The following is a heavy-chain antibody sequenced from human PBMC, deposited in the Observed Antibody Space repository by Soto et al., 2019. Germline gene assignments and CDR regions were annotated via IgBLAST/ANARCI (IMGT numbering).Heavy chain of an antibody. D-gene: IGHD3-3*01. CDR2: ISGSGGST. J-gene: IGHJ5*01. Sequence: GGSLRVSWVGSGGTFIMFAMSWVLQAPGKGLEWISSISGSGGSTYYADSVKGRFTVSRDNSKTTVFLQMNSLRTEDTAVYFCAKERNFWSGTAGFDSWGQGSPVTVSS. CDR3: AKERNFWSGTAGFDS. CDR1: GGTFIMFA. V-gene: IGHV3-23*01.